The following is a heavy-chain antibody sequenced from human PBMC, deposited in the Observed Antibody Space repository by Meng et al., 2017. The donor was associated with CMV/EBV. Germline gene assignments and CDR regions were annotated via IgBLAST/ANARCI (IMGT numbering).Heavy chain of an antibody. Sequence: GGSLKISCAASGFTFSSYGMHWVRQAPGKGLEWVAFIRYDGSNKYYADSVKGRFTISRDNSKNTLYLQMNSLRAEDTAVYYCAKDQAAANYFDYWGQGTLVTVSS. J-gene: IGHJ4*02. D-gene: IGHD6-13*01. V-gene: IGHV3-30*02. CDR1: GFTFSSYG. CDR3: AKDQAAANYFDY. CDR2: IRYDGSNK.